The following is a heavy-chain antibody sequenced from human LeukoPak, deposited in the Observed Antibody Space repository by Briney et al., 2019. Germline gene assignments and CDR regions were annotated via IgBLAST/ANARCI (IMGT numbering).Heavy chain of an antibody. V-gene: IGHV3-23*01. CDR1: GFTFSSYA. CDR3: AKVFCCGGYSSVLYYFDY. Sequence: GGSLRLSCAASGFTFSSYAMSWVRQAPGKGLEGVSAISGSGGGTYYADSVKGRFTISRDNSKNTLYLQMNSLRAEDTAVYYCAKVFCCGGYSSVLYYFDYWGQGTLVTVSS. CDR2: ISGSGGGT. D-gene: IGHD6-19*01. J-gene: IGHJ4*02.